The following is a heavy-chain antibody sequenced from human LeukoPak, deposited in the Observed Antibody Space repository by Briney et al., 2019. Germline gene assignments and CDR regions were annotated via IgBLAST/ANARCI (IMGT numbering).Heavy chain of an antibody. J-gene: IGHJ5*02. CDR2: IIPIFGTA. V-gene: IGHV1-69*05. CDR3: ARARRYCSGGSCYSGFDP. Sequence: SVKVSCKASGGTFSSYAISWVRQAPGQGLEWMGGIIPIFGTADYAQKFQGRVTITTDESTSTAYMELSSLRSEDTAVYYCARARRYCSGGSCYSGFDPWGQGTLVTVSS. CDR1: GGTFSSYA. D-gene: IGHD2-15*01.